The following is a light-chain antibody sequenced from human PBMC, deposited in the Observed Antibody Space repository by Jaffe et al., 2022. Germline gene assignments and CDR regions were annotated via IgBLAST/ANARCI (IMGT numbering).Light chain of an antibody. CDR3: QQRSNWPPEYT. CDR2: DAS. V-gene: IGKV3-11*01. Sequence: EIVLTQSPATLSLSPGERATLSCRASQSVSSYLAWYQQKLGQAPRLLIYDASNRATGIPARFSGSGSGTDFILTISSLEPEDFAVYYCQQRSNWPPEYTFGQGTKLEIK. J-gene: IGKJ2*01. CDR1: QSVSSY.